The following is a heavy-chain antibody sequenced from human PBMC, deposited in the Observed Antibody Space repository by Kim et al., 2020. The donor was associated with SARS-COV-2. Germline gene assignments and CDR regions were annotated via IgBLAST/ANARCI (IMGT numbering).Heavy chain of an antibody. V-gene: IGHV2-70*01. Sequence: SGPTLVNPTQTLTLTCTFSGFSLSTSGMCVSWIRQPPGKALEWLALIDWDDDKYYSTSLKTRLTISKDTSKNQVVLTMTNMDPVDTATYYCARLRYELERPVYYYGMDVWGQGTTVTVSS. CDR3: ARLRYELERPVYYYGMDV. CDR1: GFSLSTSGMC. CDR2: IDWDDDK. J-gene: IGHJ6*02. D-gene: IGHD1-1*01.